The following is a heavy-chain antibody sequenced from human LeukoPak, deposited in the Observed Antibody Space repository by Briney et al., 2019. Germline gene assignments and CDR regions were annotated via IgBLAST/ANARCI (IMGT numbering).Heavy chain of an antibody. CDR1: GFTFPNYA. V-gene: IGHV3-23*05. CDR3: AKTGRNVASGWYFDYYYGLDV. CDR2: ISYSGRDT. D-gene: IGHD6-19*01. J-gene: IGHJ6*02. Sequence: GGSLRLSCAASGFTFPNYAMSWVRQAPGKGLEWVSTISYSGRDTYYADSLKGRFTISRGDIENTLFLQMNSLRVEDTAVYYCAKTGRNVASGWYFDYYYGLDVWGQGTTVTVSS.